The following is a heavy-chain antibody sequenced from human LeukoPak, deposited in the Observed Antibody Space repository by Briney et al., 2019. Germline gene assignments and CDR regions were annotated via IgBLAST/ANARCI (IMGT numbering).Heavy chain of an antibody. CDR1: GYTFTSYD. V-gene: IGHV1-18*01. J-gene: IGHJ5*02. D-gene: IGHD6-13*01. Sequence: ASVKVSCKASGYTFTSYDLHWVRQAPGQGLEWMGWISAYNGNTNYAQKLQGRVTMTTDTSTSTAYMELRSLRSDDTAVYYCARAYSSSRYNWFDPWGQGTLVTVSS. CDR2: ISAYNGNT. CDR3: ARAYSSSRYNWFDP.